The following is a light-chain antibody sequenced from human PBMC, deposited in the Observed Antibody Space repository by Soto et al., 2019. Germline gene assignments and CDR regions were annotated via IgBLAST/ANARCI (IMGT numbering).Light chain of an antibody. CDR2: ENN. CDR3: ETWDSSLSAGV. J-gene: IGLJ3*02. Sequence: QSVLTQPPSVSAAPGQKVTISCSGSSSNIGNNYVSWYQQLPGTAPKLLIYENNKRPSGIPDRFSGSKSGTSATLGITGLQTGDEVDYYCETWDSSLSAGVFGGGTKLTVL. CDR1: SSNIGNNY. V-gene: IGLV1-51*02.